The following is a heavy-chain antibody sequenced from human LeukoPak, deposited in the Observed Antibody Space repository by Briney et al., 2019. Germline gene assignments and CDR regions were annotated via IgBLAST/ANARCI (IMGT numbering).Heavy chain of an antibody. CDR3: ARGPLMDV. Sequence: SETLSLTCAVSGGSISSGGYSWSWIRQPPGKGLEWIGYIYHSGSTYYNPSLKSRVTISVDRSKSQFSLKLSSVTAADTAVYYCARGPLMDVWGQGTTVTVSS. J-gene: IGHJ6*02. CDR1: GGSISSGGYS. V-gene: IGHV4-30-2*01. CDR2: IYHSGST.